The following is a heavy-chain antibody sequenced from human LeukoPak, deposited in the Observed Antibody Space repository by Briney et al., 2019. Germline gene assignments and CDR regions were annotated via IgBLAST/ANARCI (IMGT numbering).Heavy chain of an antibody. J-gene: IGHJ5*02. V-gene: IGHV3-74*03. Sequence: GGSLRLSCAASGFTFSSHWMHWVRQAPGKGLVWVSRINGDGSNTTYADSVKGRFTVSRDNSKNTLHLQMNSLRVEDTAVYYCARPTTSSWGQGSLVTVSS. CDR3: ARPTTSS. D-gene: IGHD1-14*01. CDR1: GFTFSSHW. CDR2: INGDGSNT.